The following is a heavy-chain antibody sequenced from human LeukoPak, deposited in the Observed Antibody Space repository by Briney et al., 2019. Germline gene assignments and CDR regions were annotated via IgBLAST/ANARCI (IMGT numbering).Heavy chain of an antibody. J-gene: IGHJ4*02. V-gene: IGHV3-11*01. Sequence: GGSLRLSCAASGFTFSDYYMSWIRQTPGKGLEWVSYISSSGTTMEYAKSVKGRFTISRDNAKDSLYLQMNSLEAEDTAVYYCAKGHTYGMIWGPGTLVSVSS. CDR1: GFTFSDYY. D-gene: IGHD2-8*01. CDR2: ISSSGTTM. CDR3: AKGHTYGMI.